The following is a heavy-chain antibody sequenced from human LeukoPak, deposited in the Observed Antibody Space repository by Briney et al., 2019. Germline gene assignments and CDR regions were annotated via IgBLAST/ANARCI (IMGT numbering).Heavy chain of an antibody. CDR3: ARDRDYGDLFDY. CDR2: IKKTGSET. D-gene: IGHD4-17*01. V-gene: IGHV3-7*01. CDR1: GFTFSHFW. J-gene: IGHJ4*02. Sequence: GGSLRLSCAASGFTFSHFWMSWVRQAPGKGLEWVAYIKKTGSETYYVDSVKGRFTITRDNTRSSLFLQMYSLRAEDTAVYYCARDRDYGDLFDYWGQGTLVTVSS.